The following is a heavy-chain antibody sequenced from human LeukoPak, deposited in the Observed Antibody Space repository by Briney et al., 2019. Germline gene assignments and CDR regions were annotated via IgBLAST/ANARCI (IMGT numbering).Heavy chain of an antibody. J-gene: IGHJ4*02. CDR3: ANRGQQLYDY. V-gene: IGHV1-18*01. CDR2: INVYNGKT. Sequence: ASVKVSCKISDHTFSSDGFTWVRQAPGKGLEWMGWINVYNGKTDYAHKFQGRVTMTTDTSTNTAYMDLRGLRSDDTAMYYCANRGQQLYDYWGQGTLVTVSS. D-gene: IGHD6-13*01. CDR1: DHTFSSDG.